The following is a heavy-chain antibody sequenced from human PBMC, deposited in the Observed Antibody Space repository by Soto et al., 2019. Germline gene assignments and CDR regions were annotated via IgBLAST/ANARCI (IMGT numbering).Heavy chain of an antibody. CDR2: IIPIFGTA. V-gene: IGHV1-69*13. Sequence: ASVKVSCKASGGTFSSYAISWVRQAPGQGLEWMGGIIPIFGTANYAQKFQGRVTITADESTSTAYMELSSLRSEDTAVYYCARAPFLKGPSYYYYYGMDVWGQGTTVTVSS. J-gene: IGHJ6*02. CDR1: GGTFSSYA. CDR3: ARAPFLKGPSYYYYYGMDV.